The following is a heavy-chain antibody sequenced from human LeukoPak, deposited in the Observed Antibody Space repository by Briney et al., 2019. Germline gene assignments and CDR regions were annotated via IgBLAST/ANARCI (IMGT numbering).Heavy chain of an antibody. CDR1: GGSISSYY. CDR2: IYYSGST. Sequence: SETLSLTCTVSGGSISSYYWSWIRQPPGKGLEWIGYIYYSGSTNYNPSLKSRVTISVDTSKNQFSLKLSSVTAADTAVYYCARVIHGDYVYAFDIWGQGTMVTVSS. CDR3: ARVIHGDYVYAFDI. J-gene: IGHJ3*02. D-gene: IGHD4-17*01. V-gene: IGHV4-59*01.